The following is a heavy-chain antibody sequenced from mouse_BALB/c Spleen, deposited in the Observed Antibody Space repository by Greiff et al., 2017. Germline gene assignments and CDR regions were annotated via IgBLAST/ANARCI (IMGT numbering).Heavy chain of an antibody. CDR1: GFTFSSYG. V-gene: IGHV5-6*01. CDR3: ARHDGRGAMDY. Sequence: EVQVVESGGDLVKPGGSLKLSCAASGFTFSSYGMSWVRQTPDKRLEWVATISSGGSYTYYPDSVKGRFTISRDNAKNTLYLQMSSLKSEDTAMYYCARHDGRGAMDYWGQGASVTVSS. J-gene: IGHJ4*01. CDR2: ISSGGSYT.